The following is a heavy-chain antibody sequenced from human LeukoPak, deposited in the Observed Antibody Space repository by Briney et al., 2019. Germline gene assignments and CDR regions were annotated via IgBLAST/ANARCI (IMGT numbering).Heavy chain of an antibody. V-gene: IGHV3-30*02. CDR2: IRYDGSNK. Sequence: GGSLRLSCAASGFTFGSYGMHWVRQAPGKGLEWVAFIRYDGSNKYYAGSVKGRFTISRDNSKNTLYLQMNSLRAEDTAVYYCARDRYDYVWGTYRYGGGAFDIWGQGTMATVSS. J-gene: IGHJ3*02. D-gene: IGHD3-16*02. CDR1: GFTFGSYG. CDR3: ARDRYDYVWGTYRYGGGAFDI.